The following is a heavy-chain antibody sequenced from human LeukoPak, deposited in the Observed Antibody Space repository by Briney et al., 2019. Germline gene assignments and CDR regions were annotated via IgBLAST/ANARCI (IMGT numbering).Heavy chain of an antibody. CDR1: GFTFSSYE. V-gene: IGHV3-23*01. Sequence: PGGSLRLSCAASGFTFSSYEMNWVRQAPGKGLEWVSAISGSGGSTYYADSVKGRFTISRDNSKNTLYLQMNSLRAEDTAVYYCAKGFSRLFDYWGQGTLVTVSS. J-gene: IGHJ4*02. CDR2: ISGSGGST. CDR3: AKGFSRLFDY.